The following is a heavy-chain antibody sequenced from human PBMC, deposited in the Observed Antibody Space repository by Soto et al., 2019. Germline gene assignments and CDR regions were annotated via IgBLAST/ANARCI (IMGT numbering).Heavy chain of an antibody. V-gene: IGHV1-18*01. CDR1: GYIFTSHD. CDR3: ARESRTWVDGVIGPGDY. J-gene: IGHJ4*02. D-gene: IGHD3-10*01. Sequence: QVQFVQSGAEVKEPGDSVKVSCRASGYIFTSHDITWVRQAPGQGLEWMGWIRVRNGDTHYAPKFLGRVTVTRDTSTSTAYMELRSLRSDDTAVYYCARESRTWVDGVIGPGDYWGQGTLVTVSS. CDR2: IRVRNGDT.